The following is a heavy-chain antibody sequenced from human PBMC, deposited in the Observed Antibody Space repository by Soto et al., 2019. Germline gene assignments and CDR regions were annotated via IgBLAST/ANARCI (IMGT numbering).Heavy chain of an antibody. V-gene: IGHV4-59*01. J-gene: IGHJ6*02. Sequence: SETLSLTSTVSGGSISSYYWSWIRPPPGKGLEWIGYIYYSGSTNYNPSLKSRVTISVDTSKNQFSLKLSSVTAADTAVYYCARDSCSSTSCYPPHGMDVWGQGTTVTVSS. D-gene: IGHD2-2*01. CDR3: ARDSCSSTSCYPPHGMDV. CDR1: GGSISSYY. CDR2: IYYSGST.